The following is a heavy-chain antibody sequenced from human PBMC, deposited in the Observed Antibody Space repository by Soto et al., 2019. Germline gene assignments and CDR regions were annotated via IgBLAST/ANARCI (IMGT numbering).Heavy chain of an antibody. Sequence: SETLSLTCTVSGGSFIGAGYYWNWIRQHPGKGLEWIGYIYYSGSTYYNASLKSRVSISVDTPKSQFSLKLSSVTAADTAMYYCARSNGPYFDYWGEGSLVTVSS. J-gene: IGHJ4*02. CDR2: IYYSGST. CDR1: GGSFIGAGYY. D-gene: IGHD2-8*01. CDR3: ARSNGPYFDY. V-gene: IGHV4-31*03.